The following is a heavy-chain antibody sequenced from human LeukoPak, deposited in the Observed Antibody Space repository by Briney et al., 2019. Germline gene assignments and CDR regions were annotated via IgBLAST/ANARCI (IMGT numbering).Heavy chain of an antibody. CDR2: IYPGDSDT. CDR1: GSSFTSFW. CDR3: AREGASYCSGGTCPFDY. Sequence: GESLKISCQGSGSSFTSFWIGWVRQMPGKGLEWIGIIYPGDSDTRYSPSFQGQVTISADKSISTAYLQWSSLEASDTAKYYCAREGASYCSGGTCPFDYWGQGTLVTVSS. V-gene: IGHV5-51*01. D-gene: IGHD2-15*01. J-gene: IGHJ4*02.